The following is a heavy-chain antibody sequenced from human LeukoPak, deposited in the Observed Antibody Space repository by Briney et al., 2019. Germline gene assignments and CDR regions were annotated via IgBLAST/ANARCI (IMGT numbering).Heavy chain of an antibody. D-gene: IGHD6-6*01. J-gene: IGHJ6*03. CDR1: GGSISSAGYY. CDR2: IHHSGIT. V-gene: IGHV4-30-2*01. Sequence: SETLSLTCTVSGGSISSAGYYWSWVRQPPGKGLEWIGYIHHSGITYYNPSLKSRVTISVDRSQNQFSLNLTSVTAADTAMYYCARMQGSSPYYYYYYMDVWGKGTTVTVSS. CDR3: ARMQGSSPYYYYYYMDV.